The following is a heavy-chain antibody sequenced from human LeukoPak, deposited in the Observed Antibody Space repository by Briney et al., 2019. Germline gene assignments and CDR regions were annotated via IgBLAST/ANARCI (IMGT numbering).Heavy chain of an antibody. J-gene: IGHJ4*02. Sequence: GGSLRLSCAASGFTFSSYAMSWVRQAPGKGLEWVSAISGSGGSTYYADSVKGRFTISRDNSKNTLYLQMNSLRTEDKAVYYCAENIEGQWVFCYWGQGTLVTVSS. CDR3: AENIEGQWVFCY. D-gene: IGHD6-19*01. V-gene: IGHV3-23*01. CDR1: GFTFSSYA. CDR2: ISGSGGST.